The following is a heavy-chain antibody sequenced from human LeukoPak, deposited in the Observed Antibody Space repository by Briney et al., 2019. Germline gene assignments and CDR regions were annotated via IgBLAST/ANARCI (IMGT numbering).Heavy chain of an antibody. J-gene: IGHJ4*02. CDR3: AKGPYSSGWYSGPFDY. CDR2: ISWNSGSI. Sequence: GGSLRLSCAASGFTFDDYAMHWVRQAPGKGLEWVSGISWNSGSIGYADSVKGRFTISRDNAKNSLYLQMNSLRTEDTALYYCAKGPYSSGWYSGPFDYWGQGTLVTVSS. D-gene: IGHD6-19*01. CDR1: GFTFDDYA. V-gene: IGHV3-9*01.